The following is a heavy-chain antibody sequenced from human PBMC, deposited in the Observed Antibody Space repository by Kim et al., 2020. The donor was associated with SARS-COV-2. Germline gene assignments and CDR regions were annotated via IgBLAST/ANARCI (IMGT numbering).Heavy chain of an antibody. D-gene: IGHD6-6*01. Sequence: GGSLRLSCAASGFTFSDYAMNWVRQAPWKGLEWVSSISSTSSYIYYADSMKGRFTISRDNAKKSLHLQMNSLRDDDTAVYFCARGIDGGSSDKLDYWGQGTLVTVSS. V-gene: IGHV3-21*01. J-gene: IGHJ4*02. CDR1: GFTFSDYA. CDR3: ARGIDGGSSDKLDY. CDR2: ISSTSSYI.